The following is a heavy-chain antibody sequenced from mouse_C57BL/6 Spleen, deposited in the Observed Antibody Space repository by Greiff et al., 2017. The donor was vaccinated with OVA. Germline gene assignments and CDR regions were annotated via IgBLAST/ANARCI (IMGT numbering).Heavy chain of an antibody. CDR1: GYTFTDYN. CDR2: IDPNSGGT. Sequence: QVQLQQSGPELVKPGASVKLSCKASGYTFTDYNMHWVKQSHGKSLEWIGRIDPNSGGTKYNEKFKSKATLTVDKPSSTAYMQLSSLTSEDSAVYYCARSGVLLFDYWGQGTTLTVSS. V-gene: IGHV1-72*01. J-gene: IGHJ2*01. D-gene: IGHD2-14*01. CDR3: ARSGVLLFDY.